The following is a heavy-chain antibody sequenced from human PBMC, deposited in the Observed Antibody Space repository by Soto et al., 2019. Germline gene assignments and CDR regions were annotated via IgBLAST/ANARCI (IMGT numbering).Heavy chain of an antibody. V-gene: IGHV4-39*01. CDR3: ASQGEQWLVPNIIDY. D-gene: IGHD6-19*01. J-gene: IGHJ4*02. CDR1: GGSISSSSYY. CDR2: IYYSGST. Sequence: SETLSLTCTVSGGSISSSSYYWGWIRQPPGKGLEWIGSIYYSGSTYYNPSLKSRVTLSVDTSKNQFSLKLSSVTAADTAVYYCASQGEQWLVPNIIDYWGQGTLVTVSS.